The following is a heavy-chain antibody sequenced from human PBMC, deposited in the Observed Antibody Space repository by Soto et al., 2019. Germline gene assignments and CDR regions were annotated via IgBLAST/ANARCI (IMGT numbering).Heavy chain of an antibody. CDR2: INSDGSST. J-gene: IGHJ6*02. CDR1: GFTFSSYW. D-gene: IGHD5-12*01. V-gene: IGHV3-74*01. Sequence: GESLKISCAASGFTFSSYWMHWVRQAPGKGLVWVSRINSDGSSTSYADSVKGRFTISRDNAKNTLYLQMNSLRAEDTAVYYCARDGRDGYIYYYGMDVWGQGTTVTVSS. CDR3: ARDGRDGYIYYYGMDV.